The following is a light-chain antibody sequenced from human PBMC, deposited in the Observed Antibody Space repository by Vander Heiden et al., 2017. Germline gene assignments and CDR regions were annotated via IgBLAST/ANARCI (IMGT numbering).Light chain of an antibody. Sequence: EIVMTQSAATLSVSPGERATLSCRASQSVSINLAWYQQKPGQAPRLLIYAASTRATGIPARFSGSGSETEFTLTISSLQSEDFAVYYCQQYNNWPLTFGGGTRVEIK. CDR3: QQYNNWPLT. V-gene: IGKV3-15*01. J-gene: IGKJ4*01. CDR1: QSVSIN. CDR2: AAS.